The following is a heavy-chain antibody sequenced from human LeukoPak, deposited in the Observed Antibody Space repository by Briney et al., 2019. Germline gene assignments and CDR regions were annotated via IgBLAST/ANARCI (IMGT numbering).Heavy chain of an antibody. J-gene: IGHJ4*02. CDR2: INPNTGDT. D-gene: IGHD1-26*01. Sequence: ASVKVSCKAFGYTFTSYYMHWVRQAPGQGLEWMGRINPNTGDTNLAQKFQGRVTMARDTSIMTSHMELRWLRSGDTAVYYCARGRGSWGGDYFDYWGQGTLVTASS. CDR1: GYTFTSYY. V-gene: IGHV1-2*06. CDR3: ARGRGSWGGDYFDY.